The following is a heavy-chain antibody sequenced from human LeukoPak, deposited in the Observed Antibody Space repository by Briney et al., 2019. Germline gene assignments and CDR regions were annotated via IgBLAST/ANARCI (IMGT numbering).Heavy chain of an antibody. CDR1: GFTFSSYS. CDR2: ISSSSSYI. Sequence: PGGSLRLSCAASGFTFSSYSMNWVRQAPGKGLEWVSSISSSSSYIYYADSVKGRFTISRDNAKNSLYLQMNSLRAEDTAVYYCARGYDKGSGSYYRDYYYYYGMDVWGQGTTVTVS. CDR3: ARGYDKGSGSYYRDYYYYYGMDV. V-gene: IGHV3-21*01. D-gene: IGHD3-10*01. J-gene: IGHJ6*02.